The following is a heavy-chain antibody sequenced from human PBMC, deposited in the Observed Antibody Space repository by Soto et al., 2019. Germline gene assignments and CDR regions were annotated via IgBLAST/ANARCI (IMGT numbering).Heavy chain of an antibody. J-gene: IGHJ4*02. CDR2: ISYDGSNK. CDR3: ANPTVQVDY. D-gene: IGHD4-17*01. V-gene: IGHV3-30*18. Sequence: VVSRILSCAASGFTFSSYGMHWVRQAPGKGLEWVAVISYDGSNKYYADSVRGRFTISRDNSKNTLYLQMNSLRAEDTAVYYCANPTVQVDYWGQGTLVTVSS. CDR1: GFTFSSYG.